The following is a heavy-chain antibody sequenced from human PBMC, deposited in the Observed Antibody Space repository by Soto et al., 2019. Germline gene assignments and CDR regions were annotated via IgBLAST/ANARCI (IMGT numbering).Heavy chain of an antibody. Sequence: PGGSLRLSCAASGFTFSSYGMHWVRQAPGKGLEWVAVISYDGSNKYYADSVKGRFTISRDNSKNTLYLQMNSLRAEDTAVYYCAKEIVVVPAGSVYATYDYWGQGTLVTVSS. CDR3: AKEIVVVPAGSVYATYDY. CDR2: ISYDGSNK. D-gene: IGHD2-2*01. CDR1: GFTFSSYG. J-gene: IGHJ4*02. V-gene: IGHV3-30*18.